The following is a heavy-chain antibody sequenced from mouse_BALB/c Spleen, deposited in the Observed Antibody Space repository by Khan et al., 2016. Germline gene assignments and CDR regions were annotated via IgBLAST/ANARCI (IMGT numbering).Heavy chain of an antibody. V-gene: IGHV5-9-4*01. CDR3: AGGLGYSKV. J-gene: IGHJ1*01. Sequence: EVELVESGGGLVKPGGSLKLSCAASGFTFRSYAMSWVRLSPDKRLEWVAEISSGGTYTYYPDTVTGRFTISRDNAKNTLYLEMSSLRSEVTAMYYGAGGLGYSKVWGQGTTVTSSS. CDR1: GFTFRSYA. CDR2: ISSGGTYT.